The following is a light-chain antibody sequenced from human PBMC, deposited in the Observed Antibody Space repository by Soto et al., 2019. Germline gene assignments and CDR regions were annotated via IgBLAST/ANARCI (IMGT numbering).Light chain of an antibody. CDR1: QGISSW. CDR3: QQPKSFPFS. Sequence: DIQMTQSPSSVSASVGDRVTITCRASQGISSWLAWYQHKPGKAPKLLIYAAFILQSGVPSRFHGSGSWTDFPLPISPLHPEYFAPYYFQQPKSFPFSFAGGPKLYIK. V-gene: IGKV1-12*02. CDR2: AAF. J-gene: IGKJ4*01.